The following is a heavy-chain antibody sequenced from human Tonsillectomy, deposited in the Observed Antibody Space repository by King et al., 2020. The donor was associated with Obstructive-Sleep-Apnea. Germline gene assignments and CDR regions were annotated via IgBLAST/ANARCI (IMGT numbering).Heavy chain of an antibody. J-gene: IGHJ4*02. CDR2: ISAYNGNT. D-gene: IGHD3-22*01. V-gene: IGHV1-18*04. CDR1: GYTFTSYG. CDR3: ARDAPYYYDSSGSPY. Sequence: QLVQSGAEVKKPGASVKVSCKASGYTFTSYGISWVRQAPGQGLEWMGWISAYNGNTNYAQKLQGRVTMTTDTSTSTAYKELRSLRSDDTAVYYWARDAPYYYDSSGSPYWGQGTLVTVSS.